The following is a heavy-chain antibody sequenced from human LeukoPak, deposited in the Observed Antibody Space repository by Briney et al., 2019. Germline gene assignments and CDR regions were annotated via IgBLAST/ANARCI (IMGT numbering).Heavy chain of an antibody. V-gene: IGHV1-2*02. Sequence: ASVKVSFKASGYTFTGYYMHWVRQAPGQGLEWMGWINPNSGGTNYAQKFQGRVTMTRDTSINTAYMDLSRLRSDDTAVYYCARDSGTTATTYHYWGQGTLVTVYS. CDR1: GYTFTGYY. CDR3: ARDSGTTATTYHY. CDR2: INPNSGGT. J-gene: IGHJ4*02. D-gene: IGHD4-17*01.